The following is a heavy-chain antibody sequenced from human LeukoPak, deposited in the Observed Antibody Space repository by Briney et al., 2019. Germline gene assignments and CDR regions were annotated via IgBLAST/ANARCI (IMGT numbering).Heavy chain of an antibody. Sequence: SVKVSCKASGGTFSSYAISWVRQAPGQGLEWMGRIIPILGIANYAQKLQGRVTMTTDTSTSTAYMELRSLRSDDTAVYYCARDRSVVVPFDYWGQGTLVTVSS. CDR1: GGTFSSYA. V-gene: IGHV1-69*04. CDR3: ARDRSVVVPFDY. D-gene: IGHD2-15*01. J-gene: IGHJ4*02. CDR2: IIPILGIA.